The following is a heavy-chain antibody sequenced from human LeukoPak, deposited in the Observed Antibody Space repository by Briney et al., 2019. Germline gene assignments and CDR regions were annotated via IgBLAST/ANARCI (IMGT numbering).Heavy chain of an antibody. D-gene: IGHD3-3*01. CDR1: RFTFSSYA. V-gene: IGHV3-23*01. Sequence: GGSLRLSCAASRFTFSSYAMSWFRQAPGKGLESVSAISGSGGSTYYADFVKGRFTISRDNSKNTLYLQMNSLRAEDTAVYYCSKVEVGNYDFWSGYYFLYWGQGTLVTVSS. CDR2: ISGSGGST. J-gene: IGHJ4*02. CDR3: SKVEVGNYDFWSGYYFLY.